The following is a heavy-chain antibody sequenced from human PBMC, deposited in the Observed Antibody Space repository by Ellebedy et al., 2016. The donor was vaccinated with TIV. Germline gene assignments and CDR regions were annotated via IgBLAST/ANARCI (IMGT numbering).Heavy chain of an antibody. CDR2: IIPIFGTA. V-gene: IGHV1-69*06. CDR3: ARAFVGYVDY. J-gene: IGHJ4*02. CDR1: GDTFSAYA. Sequence: SVKVSCKASGDTFSAYAINWVRQAPGQGLEWMGGIIPIFGTANDALNVQGRVTITADKSTSTAYMELSSLRSEDTAVYYCARAFVGYVDYWGQGTLVTVSS. D-gene: IGHD1-26*01.